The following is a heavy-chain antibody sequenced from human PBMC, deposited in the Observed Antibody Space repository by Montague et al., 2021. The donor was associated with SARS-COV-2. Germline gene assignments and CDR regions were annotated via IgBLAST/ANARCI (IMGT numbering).Heavy chain of an antibody. V-gene: IGHV6-1*01. J-gene: IGHJ4*02. CDR2: TYYRSKWYN. Sequence: CAISGDSVSRNSAAWNWTRQSPSRGLEWLGRTYYRSKWYNDYAVSVKSRVTINPDTSKNQFSLQLNSVTPEDSAVYYCARAGSLGNFDYWGQGTLVTVSS. D-gene: IGHD3-10*01. CDR3: ARAGSLGNFDY. CDR1: GDSVSRNSAA.